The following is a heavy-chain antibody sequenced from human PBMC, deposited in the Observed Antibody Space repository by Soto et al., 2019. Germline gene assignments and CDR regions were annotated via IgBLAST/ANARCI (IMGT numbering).Heavy chain of an antibody. V-gene: IGHV5-51*01. Sequence: GESLKISCKGSGYSFTSYWIGWVRQMPGKGLEWMGIIYPGDSDTRYSPSFQGQVTISADKSISTAYLQWSSLKASDTAMYYCARNRHYDFWSVLGMDYYYMDVWGKGTTVTVSS. J-gene: IGHJ6*03. D-gene: IGHD3-3*01. CDR2: IYPGDSDT. CDR3: ARNRHYDFWSVLGMDYYYMDV. CDR1: GYSFTSYW.